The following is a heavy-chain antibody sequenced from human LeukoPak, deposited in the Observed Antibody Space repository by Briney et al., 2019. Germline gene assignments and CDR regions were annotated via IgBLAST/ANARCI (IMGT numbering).Heavy chain of an antibody. J-gene: IGHJ4*02. CDR1: GGSISSHY. D-gene: IGHD3-22*01. V-gene: IGHV4-59*11. CDR3: ASGGGVTYYDSTGYLWYFDY. CDR2: IYYSGST. Sequence: SETLSLTCTVSGGSISSHYWSWIRQPPGKGLEWIGYIYYSGSTKFNPSLKSRVTISVDTSKNQFSLKLSSVTAADTAVYYCASGGGVTYYDSTGYLWYFDYWGQGTLVTVSS.